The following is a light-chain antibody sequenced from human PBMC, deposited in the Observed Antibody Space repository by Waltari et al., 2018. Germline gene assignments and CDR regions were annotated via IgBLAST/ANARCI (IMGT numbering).Light chain of an antibody. CDR1: QSLDPSYGNTN. CDR3: MQGSHWPPWT. J-gene: IGKJ1*01. V-gene: IGKV2-30*02. CDR2: QVS. Sequence: EVVMTPSPLSLPVTLGQPASISCRPSQSLDPSYGNTNLNWFPQKPGQTPTRLLFQVSNRDSGVPDRFCSSGSGSEFALKISSVEAEDVGVYYCMQGSHWPPWTFGQGTRVEIK.